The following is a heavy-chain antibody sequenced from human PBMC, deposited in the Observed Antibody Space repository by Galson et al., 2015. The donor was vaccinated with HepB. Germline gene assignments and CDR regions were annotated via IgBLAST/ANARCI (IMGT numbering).Heavy chain of an antibody. J-gene: IGHJ4*02. CDR2: ISGSGGST. Sequence: SLRLSCAASGFTFSSYAMSWVRQAPGKGLEWVSAISGSGGSTYYADSVKGRFTISRDNSKNTLYLQMNSLRAEDTAVYYCAKDREPQWLATSLTPADDYWGQGTLVTVSS. CDR3: AKDREPQWLATSLTPADDY. V-gene: IGHV3-23*01. CDR1: GFTFSSYA. D-gene: IGHD6-19*01.